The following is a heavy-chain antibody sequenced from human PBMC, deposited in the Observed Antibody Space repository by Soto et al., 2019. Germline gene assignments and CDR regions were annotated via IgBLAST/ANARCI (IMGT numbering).Heavy chain of an antibody. CDR2: ISASGSGT. CDR3: ANGVNRDNSGPFDI. D-gene: IGHD3-22*01. CDR1: GFTFSSYA. V-gene: IGHV3-23*01. Sequence: EVQLLESGGGLVQPGGSLRLSCAASGFTFSSYAMNWVRQAQGKGLEWVSAISASGSGTYYADSVKGRFTNSRDNSKNSLYLQMNSLRAEDTAVYSCANGVNRDNSGPFDIWGQGGMVMVAS. J-gene: IGHJ3*02.